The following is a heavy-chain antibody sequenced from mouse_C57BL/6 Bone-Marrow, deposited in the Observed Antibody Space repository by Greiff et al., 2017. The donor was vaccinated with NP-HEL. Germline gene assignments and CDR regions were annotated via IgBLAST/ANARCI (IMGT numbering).Heavy chain of an antibody. CDR1: GYTFTSYW. J-gene: IGHJ3*01. D-gene: IGHD3-2*02. CDR3: ARRGDSSGTGFAY. CDR2: IDPSDSYT. V-gene: IGHV1-69*01. Sequence: QVQLQQPGAELVMPGASVKLSCKASGYTFTSYWMHWVKQRPGQGLEWIGEIDPSDSYTNYNQKFKGKSTLTVDKSSSTAYMQLSSLTSEDSAVYYCARRGDSSGTGFAYWGQGTLVTVSA.